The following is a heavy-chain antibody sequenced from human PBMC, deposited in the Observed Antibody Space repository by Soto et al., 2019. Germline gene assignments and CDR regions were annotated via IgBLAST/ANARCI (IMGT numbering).Heavy chain of an antibody. V-gene: IGHV1-18*01. CDR2: ISAYNGNT. Sequence: ASVKVSCKACGYTFTSYGISWVRQAPGQGLEWMGWISAYNGNTNYAQKLQGRVTMTTDTSTSTAYMELRSLRSDDTAVYYCARGKIDYGDPWDFDYWGQGTLVTVSS. J-gene: IGHJ4*02. CDR1: GYTFTSYG. CDR3: ARGKIDYGDPWDFDY. D-gene: IGHD4-17*01.